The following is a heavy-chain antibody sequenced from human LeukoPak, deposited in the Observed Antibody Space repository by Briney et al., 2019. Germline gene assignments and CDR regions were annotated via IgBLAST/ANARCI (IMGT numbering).Heavy chain of an antibody. Sequence: SETLSLTCTVSGGSISSYYWSWIRQPAGKGLEWIGRVYTSGSTNYNPSLKSRVTMSIDTSKKQFSLKLRSVTAADTAVYYCARGGYGGPFDYWGQGTLVTVSS. J-gene: IGHJ4*02. CDR1: GGSISSYY. V-gene: IGHV4-4*07. CDR2: VYTSGST. D-gene: IGHD4-23*01. CDR3: ARGGYGGPFDY.